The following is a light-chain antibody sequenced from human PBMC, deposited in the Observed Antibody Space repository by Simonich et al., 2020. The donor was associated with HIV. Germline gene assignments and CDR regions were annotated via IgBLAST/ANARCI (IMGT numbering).Light chain of an antibody. Sequence: EIVMTQSQATLSVSPVERATLSCRASQNIAGTLAWYQQKPGQAPRLLIYYASTRATGVPARFSGSGFGTDFTLTISSMQSEDFAVYYCQQYGSSPYTFGQGTKLEIK. CDR3: QQYGSSPYT. V-gene: IGKV3-15*01. J-gene: IGKJ2*01. CDR1: QNIAGT. CDR2: YAS.